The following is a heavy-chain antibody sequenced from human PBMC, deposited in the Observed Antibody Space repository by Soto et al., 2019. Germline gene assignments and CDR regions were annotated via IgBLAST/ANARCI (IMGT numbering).Heavy chain of an antibody. D-gene: IGHD6-13*01. CDR1: GFTFTDYA. CDR3: ARGSSGYISGWYYFDY. Sequence: EVQLLESGGGLVQPGGSLRLSCAASGFTFTDYALSWVRQAPGKGLEWVATISGIGGSTYLADSVKGRLSISRDNSKNTVSLLMNSLRAEDTAVYFCARGSSGYISGWYYFDYWGRGTLVTVSS. J-gene: IGHJ4*02. CDR2: ISGIGGST. V-gene: IGHV3-23*01.